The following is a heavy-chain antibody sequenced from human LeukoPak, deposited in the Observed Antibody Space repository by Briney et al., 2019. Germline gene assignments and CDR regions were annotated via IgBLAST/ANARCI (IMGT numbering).Heavy chain of an antibody. CDR3: AKDWYGELGAFDI. V-gene: IGHV1-69*05. CDR1: GGTFSSYA. Sequence: ASVKVSCKASGGTFSSYAISWVRQAPGQGLEWMGGIIPIFGTANYAQKFQGRVTITTDESTSTAYMELSSLRAEDTALYYCAKDWYGELGAFDIWGQGTMVTVSS. CDR2: IIPIFGTA. D-gene: IGHD3-10*01. J-gene: IGHJ3*02.